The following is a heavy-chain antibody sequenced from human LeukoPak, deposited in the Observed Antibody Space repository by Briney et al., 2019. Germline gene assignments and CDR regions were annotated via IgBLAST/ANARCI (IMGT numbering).Heavy chain of an antibody. CDR2: ISAYNGNT. J-gene: IGHJ6*02. V-gene: IGHV1-18*01. Sequence: WASVKVSCKASGYTFTSYGISWVRQAPGQGLEWMGWISAYNGNTNYAQKLQGRVTMTTDTSTSTAYMELRSLRSDDTAVYYCARVSLEVYYDSSGFRYYYYGMDVWGQGTTVTVSS. D-gene: IGHD3-22*01. CDR1: GYTFTSYG. CDR3: ARVSLEVYYDSSGFRYYYYGMDV.